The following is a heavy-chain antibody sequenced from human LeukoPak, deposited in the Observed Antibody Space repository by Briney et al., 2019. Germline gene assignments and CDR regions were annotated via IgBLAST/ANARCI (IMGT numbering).Heavy chain of an antibody. CDR3: ATLTAMDTI. CDR2: INHSGST. CDR1: GGSFSGYY. J-gene: IGHJ4*02. D-gene: IGHD5-18*01. V-gene: IGHV4-34*01. Sequence: ETLSLTCAVYGGSFSGYYWSWIRQPPGKGLEWIGEINHSGSTNYNPSLKSRVTISVDTSKNQFSLKLNSVTAADTAVYYCATLTAMDTIWGQGTLVTVSS.